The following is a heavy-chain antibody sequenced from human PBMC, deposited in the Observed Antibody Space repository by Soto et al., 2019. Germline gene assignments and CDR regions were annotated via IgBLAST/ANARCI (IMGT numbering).Heavy chain of an antibody. J-gene: IGHJ6*02. CDR3: AKELLDYYYGMDV. CDR2: ISYDGSNK. D-gene: IGHD2-15*01. V-gene: IGHV3-30*18. CDR1: GFTFSSYG. Sequence: PGGSLRLSCAASGFTFSSYGMHWVRQAPGKGLEWVAVISYDGSNKYYADSVKGRFTIPRDNSKNTLYLQMNSLRAEDTAVYYCAKELLDYYYGMDVWGQGTTVTVSS.